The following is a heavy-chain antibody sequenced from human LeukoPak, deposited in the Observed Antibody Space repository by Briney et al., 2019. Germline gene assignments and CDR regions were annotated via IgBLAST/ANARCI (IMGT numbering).Heavy chain of an antibody. CDR2: ITVDGGDT. J-gene: IGHJ4*02. D-gene: IGHD2-15*01. CDR3: ARDGYCSGGSCYSAVDY. Sequence: GGSLRLSCAASGFTFSSSAMTWVRQAPGKGLEWVSTITVDGGDTNYADSVKGRFTISRDNAKNSLYLQMNSLRAEDTAVYYCARDGYCSGGSCYSAVDYWGQGTLVTVSS. CDR1: GFTFSSSA. V-gene: IGHV3-21*01.